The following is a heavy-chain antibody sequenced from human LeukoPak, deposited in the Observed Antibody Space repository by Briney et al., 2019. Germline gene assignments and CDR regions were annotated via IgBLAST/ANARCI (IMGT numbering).Heavy chain of an antibody. V-gene: IGHV3-30-3*01. CDR1: GFTFSSYA. D-gene: IGHD2-15*01. CDR2: ISYDGSNK. J-gene: IGHJ5*02. CDR3: AKDPSVVGSLSP. Sequence: PGGSLRLSCAASGFTFSSYAMHWVRQAPGKGLEWVAVISYDGSNKYYADSVKGRFTISRDNSKSTLYLQMNSLRAEDTAVYYCAKDPSVVGSLSPWGQGTLVTVSS.